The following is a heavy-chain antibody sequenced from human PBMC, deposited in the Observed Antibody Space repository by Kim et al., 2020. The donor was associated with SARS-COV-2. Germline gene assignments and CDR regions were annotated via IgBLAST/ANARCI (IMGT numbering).Heavy chain of an antibody. V-gene: IGHV4-39*01. Sequence: THYTPSLKSRLTISVDTSKNQFSLKLSSVTAADTAVYYCARHSFIHYFDYWGQGTLVTVSS. J-gene: IGHJ4*02. CDR2: T. CDR3: ARHSFIHYFDY.